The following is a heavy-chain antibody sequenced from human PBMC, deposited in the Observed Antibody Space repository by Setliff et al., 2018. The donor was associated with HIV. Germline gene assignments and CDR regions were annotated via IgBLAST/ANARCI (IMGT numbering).Heavy chain of an antibody. CDR1: GFTFSSYE. V-gene: IGHV3-48*03. CDR2: ISSSGSTI. J-gene: IGHJ4*02. Sequence: LSCAASGFTFSSYEMNWVRQAPGKGLEWVSYISSSGSTIYYADSVKGRFTISRDNAKNSLYLQMNSLRAEDTAVYYCARLGPYYYDSSGYAPGSFFDYWGQGTLVTVSS. D-gene: IGHD3-22*01. CDR3: ARLGPYYYDSSGYAPGSFFDY.